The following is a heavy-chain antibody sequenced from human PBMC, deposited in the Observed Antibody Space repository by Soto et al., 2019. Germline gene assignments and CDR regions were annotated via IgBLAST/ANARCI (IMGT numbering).Heavy chain of an antibody. CDR3: ARLANDGGLPH. J-gene: IGHJ4*02. Sequence: QVQLVQSGAEVKKPGASVKVSCKASGYTFTSYAMHWVRQAPGQRLEWMGWINAGNGNTKYSQKFQGRVTITRDTSASTAYMELSSMRSEDTAVDYCARLANDGGLPHWGQGTLVTVSS. CDR1: GYTFTSYA. D-gene: IGHD1-1*01. V-gene: IGHV1-3*01. CDR2: INAGNGNT.